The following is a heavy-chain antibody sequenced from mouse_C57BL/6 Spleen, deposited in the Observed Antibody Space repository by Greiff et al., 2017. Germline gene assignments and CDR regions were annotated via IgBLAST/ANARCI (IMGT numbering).Heavy chain of an antibody. D-gene: IGHD2-1*01. CDR2: ISNGGGST. V-gene: IGHV5-12*01. CDR1: GFTFSDYY. CDR3: ARHDGNHGGFAY. J-gene: IGHJ3*01. Sequence: EVMLVESGGGLVQPGGSLKLSCAASGFTFSDYYMYWVRQTPEKRLEWVAYISNGGGSTYYPDTVKGRFTISRDNAKNTLYLQMSRLKSEDTAMYYSARHDGNHGGFAYWGQGALVTVSA.